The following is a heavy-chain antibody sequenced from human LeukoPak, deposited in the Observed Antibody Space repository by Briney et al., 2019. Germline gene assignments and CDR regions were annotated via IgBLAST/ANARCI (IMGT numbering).Heavy chain of an antibody. D-gene: IGHD2-8*01. Sequence: GSSVKVSCKASGYTVTGYYMHWVRQAPGQGLEWMGWINPNSGGTNYAQKFQGRVTMTRDTSTNAVYMELSSLSSGDTAVYYCARSAEKCNNGVCFTDYYMDIWGKGTTVTVSS. CDR2: INPNSGGT. CDR1: GYTVTGYY. V-gene: IGHV1-2*02. CDR3: ARSAEKCNNGVCFTDYYMDI. J-gene: IGHJ6*03.